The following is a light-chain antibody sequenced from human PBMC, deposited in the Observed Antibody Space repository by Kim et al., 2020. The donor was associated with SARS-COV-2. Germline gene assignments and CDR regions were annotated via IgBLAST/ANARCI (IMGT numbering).Light chain of an antibody. CDR3: SSYTSTSTIYV. Sequence: QYGTISCPGTSSDVGTYNRVSWYQQPPGTAPKLMIYEVSNRPSGVPDRFSGSKSGNTASLTISGLQAEDEADYYCSSYTSTSTIYVFGTGTKVTVL. CDR2: EVS. V-gene: IGLV2-18*02. CDR1: SSDVGTYNR. J-gene: IGLJ1*01.